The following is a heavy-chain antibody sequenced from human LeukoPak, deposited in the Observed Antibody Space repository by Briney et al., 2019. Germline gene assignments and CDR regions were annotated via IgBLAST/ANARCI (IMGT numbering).Heavy chain of an antibody. Sequence: TGGSLRLSCAASRYTFSSYAVTWVRQAPGKGLEWISAISGSAYSTSYADSVKGRFTISRDNSKNTLYLQMNSLRAEATAIYYCARNTSGFKLGDAFDIWGQGTMVTVSS. CDR3: ARNTSGFKLGDAFDI. CDR2: ISGSAYST. V-gene: IGHV3-23*01. D-gene: IGHD3-22*01. CDR1: RYTFSSYA. J-gene: IGHJ3*02.